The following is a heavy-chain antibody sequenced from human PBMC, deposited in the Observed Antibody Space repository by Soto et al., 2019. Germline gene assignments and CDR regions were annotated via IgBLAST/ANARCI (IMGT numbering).Heavy chain of an antibody. V-gene: IGHV3-7*01. CDR1: GFTFSSYW. CDR2: IKQDGSEK. CDR3: ARDRPQIPYYYDSSGYLGDY. Sequence: EVQLVESGGGLVQPGGSLRLSCAASGFTFSSYWMSWVRQAPGKGLEWVANIKQDGSEKYYVDSVKGRFTISRDNAKNSLYLQMNSLRAEDTAVYYCARDRPQIPYYYDSSGYLGDYWGQGTLVTVSS. J-gene: IGHJ4*02. D-gene: IGHD3-22*01.